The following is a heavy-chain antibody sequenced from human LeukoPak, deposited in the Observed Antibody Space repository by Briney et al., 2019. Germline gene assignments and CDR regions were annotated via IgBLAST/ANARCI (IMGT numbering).Heavy chain of an antibody. CDR3: ARDLRDGYNSDY. Sequence: PSETLSLTCTVSGDSISSYFWSWIRQPPGKGLEWIGYVYYSGNTNYNPSLKSRVTISVDTSKNQFSLKLSSVTAADTAVYYCARDLRDGYNSDYWGQGTLVTVSS. D-gene: IGHD5-24*01. J-gene: IGHJ4*02. V-gene: IGHV4-59*12. CDR2: VYYSGNT. CDR1: GDSISSYF.